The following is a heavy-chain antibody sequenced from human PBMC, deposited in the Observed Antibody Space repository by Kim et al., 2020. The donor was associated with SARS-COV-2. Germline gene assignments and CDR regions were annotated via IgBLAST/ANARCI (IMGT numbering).Heavy chain of an antibody. V-gene: IGHV3-9*01. CDR3: AKDRSHIVVVPAAKVGYYYGMDV. D-gene: IGHD2-2*01. CDR2: ISWNSGSI. Sequence: GGSLRLSCAASGFTFDDYAMHWVRQAPGKGLEWVSGISWNSGSIGYADSVKGRFTISRDNAKNSLYLQMNSLRAEDTALYYCAKDRSHIVVVPAAKVGYYYGMDVWGQGTTVTVSS. J-gene: IGHJ6*02. CDR1: GFTFDDYA.